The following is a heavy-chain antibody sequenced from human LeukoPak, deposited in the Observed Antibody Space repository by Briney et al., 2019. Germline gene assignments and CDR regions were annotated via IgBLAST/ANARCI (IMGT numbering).Heavy chain of an antibody. J-gene: IGHJ4*02. Sequence: HLGESLKISCAASGFTFSSYSMNWVRQAPGKGLEWVSYISSSSSTIYYADSVKGRFTISRDNAKNSLYLQMNSLRAEDTAVYYCARLCSSTSCYGEGAFDYWGQGTLVTVSS. CDR3: ARLCSSTSCYGEGAFDY. D-gene: IGHD2-2*01. CDR1: GFTFSSYS. CDR2: ISSSSSTI. V-gene: IGHV3-48*01.